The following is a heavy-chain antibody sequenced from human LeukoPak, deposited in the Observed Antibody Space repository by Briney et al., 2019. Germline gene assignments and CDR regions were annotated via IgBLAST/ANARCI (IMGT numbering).Heavy chain of an antibody. V-gene: IGHV3-21*01. CDR3: ARARSQYSSWHD. Sequence: GGSLRVSCTASGFTFSSYSMSWVRQGAGKGLEWVSSISSGSKYIYYADSVKGRFTISRDNARNSLYLQMNSLRAEDTAVYYCARARSQYSSWHDWGQGTLLSVPS. D-gene: IGHD6-6*01. J-gene: IGHJ4*02. CDR1: GFTFSSYS. CDR2: ISSGSKYI.